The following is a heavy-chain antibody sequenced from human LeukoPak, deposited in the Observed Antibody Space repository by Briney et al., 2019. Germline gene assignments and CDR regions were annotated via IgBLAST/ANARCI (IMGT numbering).Heavy chain of an antibody. D-gene: IGHD3-22*01. CDR2: IIPIFGTA. V-gene: IGHV1-69*06. CDR3: ATTTYDSSGSGWWFIDY. J-gene: IGHJ4*02. Sequence: SSVKVSCKASGGTFSSYAISWVRQAPGQGLEWMGGIIPIFGTANYAQKFQGRVTMTEDTSTDTAYMELSSLRSEDTAVYYCATTTYDSSGSGWWFIDYWGQGTLVTVSS. CDR1: GGTFSSYA.